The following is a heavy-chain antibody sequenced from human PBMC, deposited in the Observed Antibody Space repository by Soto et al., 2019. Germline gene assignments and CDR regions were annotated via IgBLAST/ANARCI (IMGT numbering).Heavy chain of an antibody. CDR2: ISAYNGNT. Sequence: ASVKVSCKASGYTFTSYGISWVRQAPGQGLEWMGWISAYNGNTNYAQKLQGRVTMTTDTSTSTAYMELRSLRSDDTAVYYCARTDYYDSSGYFHWFDPWGQGTLVTFSS. J-gene: IGHJ5*02. CDR3: ARTDYYDSSGYFHWFDP. V-gene: IGHV1-18*01. D-gene: IGHD3-22*01. CDR1: GYTFTSYG.